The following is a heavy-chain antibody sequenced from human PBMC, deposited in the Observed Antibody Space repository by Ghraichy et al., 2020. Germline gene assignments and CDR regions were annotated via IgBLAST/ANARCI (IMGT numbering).Heavy chain of an antibody. Sequence: ASVKVSCKASGYTFTDYYIPWVRQAPGQGLEWMGRITPNNGNTNYAQKFRGRITMTSDTSISTAYMELTSLRSDETAVYYCATDRRSDGDYSLDSWGQGTL. CDR1: GYTFTDYY. J-gene: IGHJ4*02. D-gene: IGHD4-17*01. CDR3: ATDRRSDGDYSLDS. CDR2: ITPNNGNT. V-gene: IGHV1-2*06.